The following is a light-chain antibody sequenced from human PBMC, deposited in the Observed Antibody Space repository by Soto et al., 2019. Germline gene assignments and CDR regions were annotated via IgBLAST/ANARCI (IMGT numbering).Light chain of an antibody. Sequence: QSVLTQPPSVSGTPGQSITISCSGSSSNIGTYPLNWYQHLPGTAPKLLFSTYDQRPPVVADRFSGSKSGTPDSLAISGLESEDEAEYYCAAWDDRVNGVVFGGGTKLTVL. J-gene: IGLJ2*01. CDR1: SSNIGTYP. CDR3: AAWDDRVNGVV. CDR2: TYD. V-gene: IGLV1-44*01.